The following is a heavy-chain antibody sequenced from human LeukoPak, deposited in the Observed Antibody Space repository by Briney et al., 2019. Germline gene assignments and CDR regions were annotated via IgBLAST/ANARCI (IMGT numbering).Heavy chain of an antibody. D-gene: IGHD3-22*01. CDR3: ARDLGSDDSSGYSRLGWFDP. J-gene: IGHJ5*02. V-gene: IGHV1-18*01. Sequence: GASVKVSCKASGYTFTSYGIGWVRQAPGQGLEWMGWISAYNGNTNYAQKLQGRVTMTTDTSTSTAYMELRSLRSDDTAVYYCARDLGSDDSSGYSRLGWFDPWGQGTLVTVSS. CDR1: GYTFTSYG. CDR2: ISAYNGNT.